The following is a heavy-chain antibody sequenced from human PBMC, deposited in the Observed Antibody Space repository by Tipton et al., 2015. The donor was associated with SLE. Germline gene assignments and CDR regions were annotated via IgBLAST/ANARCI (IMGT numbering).Heavy chain of an antibody. CDR2: VFYSGST. V-gene: IGHV4-59*08. J-gene: IGHJ5*02. Sequence: TLSLTCTVSGGSITSYYWSWIRQPPGKGLEWIGFVFYSGSTNYNPSLKSRVAMSLDMSKNQFSLQLTSVTAADTAVYYCARTWVVVPALFDPWGQGTLVTVSS. CDR1: GGSITSYY. CDR3: ARTWVVVPALFDP. D-gene: IGHD2-2*01.